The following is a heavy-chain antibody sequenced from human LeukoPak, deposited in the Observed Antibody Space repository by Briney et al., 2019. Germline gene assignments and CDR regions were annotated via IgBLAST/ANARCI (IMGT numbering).Heavy chain of an antibody. J-gene: IGHJ4*02. V-gene: IGHV4-59*12. CDR2: IYHSGST. CDR1: GGSISSYY. CDR3: ASLPFGGDYGDY. D-gene: IGHD4-17*01. Sequence: SETLSLTCTVSGGSISSYYWSWIRQPPGKGLEWIGYIYHSGSTYYNPSLKSRVTISVDRSKNQFSLKLSSVTAADTAVYYCASLPFGGDYGDYWGQGTLVTVSS.